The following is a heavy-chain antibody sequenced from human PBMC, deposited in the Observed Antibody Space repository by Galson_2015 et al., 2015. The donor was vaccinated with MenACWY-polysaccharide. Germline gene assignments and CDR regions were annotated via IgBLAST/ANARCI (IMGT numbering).Heavy chain of an antibody. CDR3: ARTYGDFDY. Sequence: SVKVSCKASGYTFTNYDINWVRQATGQGLEWMGWINPKSGYSGYAQRFHGRVTLTKDTSISTAYLELSGLRSEDTAVYYCARTYGDFDYWGQGTLGTVSS. CDR2: INPKSGYS. V-gene: IGHV1-8*01. CDR1: GYTFTNYD. D-gene: IGHD4-17*01. J-gene: IGHJ4*02.